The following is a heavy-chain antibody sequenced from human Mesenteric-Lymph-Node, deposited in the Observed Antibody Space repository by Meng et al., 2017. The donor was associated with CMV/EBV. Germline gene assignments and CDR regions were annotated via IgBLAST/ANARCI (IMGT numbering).Heavy chain of an antibody. D-gene: IGHD4-23*01. J-gene: IGHJ3*02. CDR1: GLTFSSYI. CDR3: VRESNYGGHSDAFDI. V-gene: IGHV3-30-3*01. CDR2: ISSDGNNK. Sequence: SCAASGLTFSSYIMHWVRQAPGKGLEWVALISSDGNNKFYADSVKGRFTISGDNPKNTLYLQMNSLTAEDTAVYYCVRESNYGGHSDAFDIWGQGTMVTVSS.